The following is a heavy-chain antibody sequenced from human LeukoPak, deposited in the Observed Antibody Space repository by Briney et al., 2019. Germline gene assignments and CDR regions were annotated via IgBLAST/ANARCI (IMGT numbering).Heavy chain of an antibody. D-gene: IGHD3-10*01. CDR1: GFTFNNAW. Sequence: GGSLRLSCAASGFTFNNAWMNWVRQGPGKGLEWVGRIKSKTEGGTTDYAAPVKGRLTISRDDSKNTLNLQMNSLKTEDTAVYYCTTGIRGDWGQGTLVTVSS. J-gene: IGHJ4*02. V-gene: IGHV3-15*07. CDR2: IKSKTEGGTT. CDR3: TTGIRGD.